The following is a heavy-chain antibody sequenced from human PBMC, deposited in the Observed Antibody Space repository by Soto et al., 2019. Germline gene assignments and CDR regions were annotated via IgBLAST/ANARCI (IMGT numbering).Heavy chain of an antibody. CDR2: ISDSGGGT. J-gene: IGHJ4*02. V-gene: IGHV3-23*01. D-gene: IGHD3-22*01. CDR3: ANRDSSGHYSYYFDY. Sequence: SLRLSCAASGFIFSNYALSWVRQAPGKGLEWVSSISDSGGGTFYADSVKGRFTISRDNSKNTLYLQMNSLRAEDTAVYYCANRDSSGHYSYYFDYWGQGTLVTVSS. CDR1: GFIFSNYA.